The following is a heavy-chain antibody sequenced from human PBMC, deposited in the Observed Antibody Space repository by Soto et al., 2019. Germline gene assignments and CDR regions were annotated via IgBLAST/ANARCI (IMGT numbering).Heavy chain of an antibody. V-gene: IGHV3-21*01. D-gene: IGHD3-22*01. J-gene: IGHJ4*02. Sequence: GGSLRLSCAASGFTFSSYSMNWVRQAPGKGLEWVSSISSSSSYIYYADSVKGRFTISRDNAKNSLYLQMNSLRAEDTAVYYCARDGPRPYYYDSSGYYHDYWGQGTLVTVSS. CDR1: GFTFSSYS. CDR3: ARDGPRPYYYDSSGYYHDY. CDR2: ISSSSSYI.